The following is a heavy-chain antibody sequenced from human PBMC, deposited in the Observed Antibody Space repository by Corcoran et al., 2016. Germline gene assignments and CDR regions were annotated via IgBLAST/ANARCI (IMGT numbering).Heavy chain of an antibody. J-gene: IGHJ4*02. D-gene: IGHD3-22*01. Sequence: QVQLQQWGAGLLKPSETLSLTCAVYGGSFSGYYWSWIRQPPGKGLEWIGEINHSGSTNYNPSLKSRVTISVDTSKNQFSLKLSSVTAADTAVYYCARGGRSQYYDDSSGHHFDYWGQGTLVTVSS. CDR1: GGSFSGYY. CDR2: INHSGST. V-gene: IGHV4-34*01. CDR3: ARGGRSQYYDDSSGHHFDY.